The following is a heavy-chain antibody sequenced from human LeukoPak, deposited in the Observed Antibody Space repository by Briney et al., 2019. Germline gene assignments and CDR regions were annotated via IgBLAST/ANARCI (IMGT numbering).Heavy chain of an antibody. V-gene: IGHV3-23*01. J-gene: IGHJ6*03. CDR1: GFTFSSYA. D-gene: IGHD4-17*01. Sequence: PGGSLRLSCAASGFTFSSYAMSWVRQAPGKGLEWVSAISGSGGSTYYADSVKGRFTISRDNSKNTLYLQMNSLRAEDTAVYYCARDRYYGEPDYYYMDVWGKGTTVTVSS. CDR2: ISGSGGST. CDR3: ARDRYYGEPDYYYMDV.